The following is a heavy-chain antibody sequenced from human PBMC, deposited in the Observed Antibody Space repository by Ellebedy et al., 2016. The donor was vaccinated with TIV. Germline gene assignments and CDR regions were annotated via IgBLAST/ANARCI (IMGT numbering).Heavy chain of an antibody. J-gene: IGHJ4*02. V-gene: IGHV3-13*01. CDR2: IGTAGDT. CDR1: GFTFSSHD. Sequence: PGGSLRLSCAASGFTFSSHDMHWVRQATGKGLEWVSAIGTAGDTYYPGSVKGRFTISRENAKNSLYLQMNSLRAGDTAVYYCARASTVSGFDYWGQGTLVTVSS. CDR3: ARASTVSGFDY. D-gene: IGHD2-21*02.